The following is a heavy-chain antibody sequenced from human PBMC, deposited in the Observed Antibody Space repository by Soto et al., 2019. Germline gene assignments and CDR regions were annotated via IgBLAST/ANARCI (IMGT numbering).Heavy chain of an antibody. CDR1: GGSISSGGSY. CDR2: MYYSGST. D-gene: IGHD3-22*01. Sequence: SETLSLTCTVSGGSISSGGSYWSWIRQHQGKGLEWIGYMYYSGSTYYNPSLKSRVTISVDTSKNQFSLKLSRLRSEDTAVYYCATVQNPFGYYDSSGYVSWGQGTLVTVSS. V-gene: IGHV4-31*03. J-gene: IGHJ5*02. CDR3: ATVQNPFGYYDSSGYVS.